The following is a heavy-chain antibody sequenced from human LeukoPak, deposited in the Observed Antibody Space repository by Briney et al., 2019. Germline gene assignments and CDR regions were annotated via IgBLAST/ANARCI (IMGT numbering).Heavy chain of an antibody. CDR2: IYASGST. V-gene: IGHV4-59*10. CDR3: AAGAVVDAGDI. Sequence: SEIFCITCADSGASISSYCWSWIRGHAGEGLEWIGHIYASGSTNYNPSRKSRAAMSADTSKNQVYLKRSSGAAADTAVYFCAAGAVVDAGDIWGQGTMVTFSS. J-gene: IGHJ3*02. CDR1: GASISSYC. D-gene: IGHD4-23*01.